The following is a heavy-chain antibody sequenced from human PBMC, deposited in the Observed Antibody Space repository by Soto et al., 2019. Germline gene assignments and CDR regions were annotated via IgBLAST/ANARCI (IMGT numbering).Heavy chain of an antibody. Sequence: PGGSLRLSCAASGFTFTSYAMHWVRQAPGKGLEWVAVISNDGSNYYYADSVRGRFTISRDNTKNTLFLQMSSLRGEDSGVYYCAGSGSYRYYGMDVWGQGTTVTVSS. V-gene: IGHV3-30-3*01. CDR3: AGSGSYRYYGMDV. D-gene: IGHD3-10*01. CDR2: ISNDGSNY. CDR1: GFTFTSYA. J-gene: IGHJ6*02.